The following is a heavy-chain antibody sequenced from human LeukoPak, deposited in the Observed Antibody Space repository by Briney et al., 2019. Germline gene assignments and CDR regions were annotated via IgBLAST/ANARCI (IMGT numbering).Heavy chain of an antibody. Sequence: SETLSLTCTVSGGSISGYYWSWIRQPPGKGLEWIGYIYDSGSTNYNPSLKSRVTISVDTSKNQFSLKLSSVTAADMAVYYCARKKYCSSTSCYHYYYYYYGMDVWGQGTTVTVSS. CDR3: ARKKYCSSTSCYHYYYYYYGMDV. J-gene: IGHJ6*02. D-gene: IGHD2-2*01. CDR1: GGSISGYY. V-gene: IGHV4-59*01. CDR2: IYDSGST.